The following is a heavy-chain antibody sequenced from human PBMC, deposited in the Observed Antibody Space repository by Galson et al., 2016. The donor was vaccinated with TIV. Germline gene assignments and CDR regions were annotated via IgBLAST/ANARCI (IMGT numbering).Heavy chain of an antibody. V-gene: IGHV3-30*18. CDR3: AKEENSGYYPNDAFDF. J-gene: IGHJ3*01. CDR1: GFTFSSYN. Sequence: SLRLSCAASGFTFSSYNMHWVRQAPGKGLEWVAVIAYDGSYKHYAGSVKGRFIVSRDNSKTTLDLQMNSLGAEDTVLYYCAKEENSGYYPNDAFDFWGQGTMVTVS. CDR2: IAYDGSYK. D-gene: IGHD3-3*01.